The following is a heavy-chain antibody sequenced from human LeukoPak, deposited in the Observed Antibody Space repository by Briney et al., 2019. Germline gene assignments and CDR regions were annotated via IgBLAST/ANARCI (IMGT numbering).Heavy chain of an antibody. CDR3: ATLYSGSYFDAFDI. D-gene: IGHD1-26*01. V-gene: IGHV4-39*01. Sequence: SETLSLTCTVSGGSISSSSYYWGWLRQPPGTGLEWIGSIYYSGSTYYNPSLKSRVTISVDTSKNQFSLKLSSVTAADTAVYYCATLYSGSYFDAFDIWGQGTMVTVSS. J-gene: IGHJ3*02. CDR2: IYYSGST. CDR1: GGSISSSSYY.